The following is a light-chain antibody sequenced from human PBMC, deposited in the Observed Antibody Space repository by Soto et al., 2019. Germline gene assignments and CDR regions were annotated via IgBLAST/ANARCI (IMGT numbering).Light chain of an antibody. CDR1: QGISSD. Sequence: IQMTQSPSSLSASVGDRVTITCRASQGISSDLGWFQQKPGKAPKLLIYAASSLQSGVPSRFSGRGSGTYFTLTISGLQVEDSATYYCLQEYRYPLTFGGGTKVDIK. CDR3: LQEYRYPLT. V-gene: IGKV1-6*01. CDR2: AAS. J-gene: IGKJ4*01.